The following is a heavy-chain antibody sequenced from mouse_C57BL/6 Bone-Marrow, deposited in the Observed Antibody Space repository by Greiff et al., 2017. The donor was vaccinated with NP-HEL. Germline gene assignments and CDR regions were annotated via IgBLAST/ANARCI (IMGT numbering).Heavy chain of an antibody. CDR1: GFTFTDYY. D-gene: IGHD4-1*01. V-gene: IGHV7-3*01. CDR2: IRNKANGYTT. J-gene: IGHJ4*01. Sequence: EVMLVESGGGLVQPGGSLSLSCAASGFTFTDYYMSWVRQPPGKALEWLGFIRNKANGYTTEYSASVKGRFTISRDNSQSILYLQMNALRAEDSATYYCARYANWAYYAMDYWGQGTSVTVSS. CDR3: ARYANWAYYAMDY.